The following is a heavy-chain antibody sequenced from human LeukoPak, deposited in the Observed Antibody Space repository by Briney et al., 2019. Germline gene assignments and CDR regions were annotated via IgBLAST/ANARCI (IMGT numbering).Heavy chain of an antibody. CDR2: ISGSGGST. J-gene: IGHJ4*02. D-gene: IGHD3-10*01. V-gene: IGHV3-23*01. CDR3: AKDVGAVLWYPY. CDR1: GFTLSSYA. Sequence: GGSLRLSCAASGFTLSSYAMSWVRQAPGKGLEWVSAISGSGGSTYYADSVKGRFTISRDNSKNTLYLQMNSLRAEDTAVYYCAKDVGAVLWYPYWGQGTLVTVSS.